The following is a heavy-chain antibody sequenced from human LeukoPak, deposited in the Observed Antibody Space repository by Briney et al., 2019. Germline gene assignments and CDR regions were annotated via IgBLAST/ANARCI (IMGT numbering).Heavy chain of an antibody. CDR3: ASCSSTSCYHLGYFQH. V-gene: IGHV1-69*06. D-gene: IGHD2-2*01. J-gene: IGHJ1*01. CDR1: GGTFSSYA. CDR2: IIPIFGTA. Sequence: SVKVSCKASGGTFSSYAISWVRQAPGHGLEWMGGIIPIFGTANYAQKFQGRVTITADKSTSTAYMELSSLRSEDTAVYYCASCSSTSCYHLGYFQHWGQGTLVTVSS.